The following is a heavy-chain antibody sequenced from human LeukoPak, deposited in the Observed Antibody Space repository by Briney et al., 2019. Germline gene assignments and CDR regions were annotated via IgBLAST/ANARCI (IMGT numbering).Heavy chain of an antibody. CDR1: GFDFSGFG. Sequence: GGSLRLSCEASGFDFSGFGMHWVRQAPGKGLEWVAVISYDGSNKYYADSVKGRFTISRDNSKNTLYLQMNSLRAEDTAVYYCAKPNSNYEYFQHWGQGTLVTVSS. V-gene: IGHV3-30*18. CDR2: ISYDGSNK. D-gene: IGHD4-11*01. J-gene: IGHJ1*01. CDR3: AKPNSNYEYFQH.